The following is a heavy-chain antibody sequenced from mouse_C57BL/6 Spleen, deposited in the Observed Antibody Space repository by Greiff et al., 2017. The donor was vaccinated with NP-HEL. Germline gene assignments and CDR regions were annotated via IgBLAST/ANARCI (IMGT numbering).Heavy chain of an antibody. D-gene: IGHD1-1*01. CDR3: ARGTVVATRYFDV. V-gene: IGHV1-52*01. J-gene: IGHJ1*03. Sequence: VQLQQPGAELVRPGSSVKLSCKASGYTFTSYWMHWVKQRPIQGLEWIGNIDPSDSETHYNQKFKDKATLTVDKSSSTAYMQLSSLTSEDSAVYYCARGTVVATRYFDVWGTGTTVTVSS. CDR2: IDPSDSET. CDR1: GYTFTSYW.